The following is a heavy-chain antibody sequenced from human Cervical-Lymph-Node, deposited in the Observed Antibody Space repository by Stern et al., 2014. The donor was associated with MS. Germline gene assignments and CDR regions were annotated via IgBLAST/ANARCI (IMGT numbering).Heavy chain of an antibody. D-gene: IGHD6-13*01. Sequence: VQLVESGGGVVQPGRSLRLSCAASGFSFSRYAMHWVRQAPGKGLEWVALIWYDASNPYYADSVTGRFTISRDNFKNTLYLQMNSLRAKDTAVYYCASAYSSSHYYFDYWGQGTLVTVSS. CDR2: IWYDASNP. CDR1: GFSFSRYA. CDR3: ASAYSSSHYYFDY. V-gene: IGHV3-33*01. J-gene: IGHJ4*02.